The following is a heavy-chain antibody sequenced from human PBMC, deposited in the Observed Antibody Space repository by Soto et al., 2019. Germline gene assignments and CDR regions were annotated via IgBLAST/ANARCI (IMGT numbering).Heavy chain of an antibody. CDR2: INPDGSTT. J-gene: IGHJ5*02. Sequence: GGSLRLSCAASGFTFSTSWMHWVRQAPGKGLVWVSRINPDGSTTTYADAVKGRFTISRDNAKNTMYLQMNSLRAEDTAVYYCTGASSSTSLGPWGQGTLVTVSS. CDR3: TGASSSTSLGP. V-gene: IGHV3-74*01. CDR1: GFTFSTSW. D-gene: IGHD2-2*01.